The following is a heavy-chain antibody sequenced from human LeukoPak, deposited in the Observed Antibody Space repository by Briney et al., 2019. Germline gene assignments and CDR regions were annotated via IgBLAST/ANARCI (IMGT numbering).Heavy chain of an antibody. D-gene: IGHD3-9*01. V-gene: IGHV3-30*02. CDR2: IRYDGSNK. CDR3: ARVFPIFYGMDV. CDR1: GFTFSSYG. Sequence: GGSLRLSCAASGFTFSSYGMHWVRQAPGKGLEWVAFIRYDGSNKYYADSVKGRFTISRDNSKNTLYLQMNSLRAEDTAVYYCARVFPIFYGMDVWGQGTTVTVSS. J-gene: IGHJ6*02.